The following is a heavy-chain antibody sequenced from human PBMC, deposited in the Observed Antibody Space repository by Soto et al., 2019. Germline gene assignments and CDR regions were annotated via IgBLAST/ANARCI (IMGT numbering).Heavy chain of an antibody. CDR2: ISYDGSSK. CDR3: SKDRRGGRAVLDS. Sequence: PGESLKISCAASGLSFSNYGMHWVRQAPGKGLEWVAVISYDGSSKYHADSVKGRFTISRDNSKNTLHLQMNSLRAEDTAVYYCSKDRRGGRAVLDSWGQGTPVTVSS. J-gene: IGHJ4*02. D-gene: IGHD2-8*01. CDR1: GLSFSNYG. V-gene: IGHV3-30*18.